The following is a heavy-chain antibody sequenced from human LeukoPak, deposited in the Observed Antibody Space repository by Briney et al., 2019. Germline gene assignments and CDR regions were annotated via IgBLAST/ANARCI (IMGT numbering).Heavy chain of an antibody. J-gene: IGHJ6*04. Sequence: PGGSLRLSCAASGFTFSSYAMSWARQAPGKGLEWVSAISGSGGSTYYADSVKGRFTISRDNSKNTLYLQMNSLRAEDTAVYYCAKANLIVVVPASLMDVWGKGTTVTVSS. CDR2: ISGSGGST. V-gene: IGHV3-23*01. CDR3: AKANLIVVVPASLMDV. CDR1: GFTFSSYA. D-gene: IGHD2-2*01.